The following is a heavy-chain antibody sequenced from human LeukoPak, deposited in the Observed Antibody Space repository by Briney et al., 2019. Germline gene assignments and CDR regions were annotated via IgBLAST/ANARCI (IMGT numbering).Heavy chain of an antibody. J-gene: IGHJ4*02. CDR1: GFTFSSYA. Sequence: PGGSLRLSCAASGFTFSSYAMHWVRQAPGKGLEWVAIISYDGSNKYYADSVRGRFTISRDNAKNSVYLQTNSLRDGDTAVYYCARPASGSYPYWGQGTLVTVSS. CDR2: ISYDGSNK. D-gene: IGHD3-10*01. CDR3: ARPASGSYPY. V-gene: IGHV3-30-3*01.